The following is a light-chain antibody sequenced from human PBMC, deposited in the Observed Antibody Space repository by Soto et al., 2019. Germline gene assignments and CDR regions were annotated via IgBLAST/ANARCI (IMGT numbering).Light chain of an antibody. CDR3: QQYNSYAYT. J-gene: IGKJ2*01. CDR2: KAS. V-gene: IGKV1-5*03. Sequence: DIQMTQSPSTLSASVGDRVTITCRASQSISSLLAWYQQKPGKAPKLLIYKASSLESGVPSRFSGSGSGTEFTVTISSLQPDDFATYYCQQYNSYAYTLGEGTKLEL. CDR1: QSISSL.